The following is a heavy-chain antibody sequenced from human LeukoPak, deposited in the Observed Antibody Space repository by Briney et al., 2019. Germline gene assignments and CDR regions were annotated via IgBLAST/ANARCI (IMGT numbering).Heavy chain of an antibody. J-gene: IGHJ4*02. CDR3: ARGGLYGGNFDY. CDR2: IHYSGNT. V-gene: IGHV4-59*01. CDR1: GGSISSYY. D-gene: IGHD4-23*01. Sequence: KPSETLSLTCTVSGGSISSYYWSWIRQPPGKGLEWIGYIHYSGNTKYNLSLKSRVTMSLDTSKNQFSLKLSSVTAADTAVYYCARGGLYGGNFDYWGQGTLVTVSS.